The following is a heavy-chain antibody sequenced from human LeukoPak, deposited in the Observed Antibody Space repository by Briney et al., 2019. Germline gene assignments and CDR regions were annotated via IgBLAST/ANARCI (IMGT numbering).Heavy chain of an antibody. CDR3: AKETGRWELE. Sequence: GRSLRLSCAASGFTFSSYGIHWVRQAPGKGLEWVAVISNDGSNKFYADSVKGRFTISRDNSKNTLYLQMNSLRAEDTAFYYCAKETGRWELEWGHGTLVTVSS. CDR2: ISNDGSNK. CDR1: GFTFSSYG. J-gene: IGHJ4*01. D-gene: IGHD1-26*01. V-gene: IGHV3-30*18.